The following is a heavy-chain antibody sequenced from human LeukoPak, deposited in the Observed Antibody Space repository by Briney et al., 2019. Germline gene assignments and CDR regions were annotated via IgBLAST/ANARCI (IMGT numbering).Heavy chain of an antibody. V-gene: IGHV4-59*01. J-gene: IGHJ6*03. CDR2: IYYSGST. CDR3: ARCGSGSYYYYYYYMDV. Sequence: SETLSLTCTVSGGSISGYYWSWIRQPPGKGLEWIGYIYYSGSTNYNPSLKSRVTISVDTSKNQFSLKLSSVTAADTAVYYCARCGSGSYYYYYYYMDVWGKGTTVTISS. CDR1: GGSISGYY. D-gene: IGHD3-10*01.